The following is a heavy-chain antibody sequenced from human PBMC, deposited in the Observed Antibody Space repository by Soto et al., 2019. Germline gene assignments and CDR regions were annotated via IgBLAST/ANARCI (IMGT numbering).Heavy chain of an antibody. Sequence: QVQLVQSGAEVKKPGSSVKVSCKASGGTFSSYAISWVRQAPGQGLEWMGGIIPIFGTANYAQTFQGRVTITADDSTSTAYMELSSLRSEDTAVYYCARASLSAYYYDSSGYWAFDYWGQGTLVTVSS. CDR3: ARASLSAYYYDSSGYWAFDY. V-gene: IGHV1-69*01. CDR1: GGTFSSYA. J-gene: IGHJ4*02. D-gene: IGHD3-22*01. CDR2: IIPIFGTA.